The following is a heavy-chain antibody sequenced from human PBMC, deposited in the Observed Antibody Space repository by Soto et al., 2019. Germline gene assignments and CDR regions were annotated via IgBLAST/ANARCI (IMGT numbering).Heavy chain of an antibody. CDR2: ISYDGSNK. V-gene: IGHV3-30*18. Sequence: GGSLRLSCAASGFTFSSYGMHWVRQAPGKGLEWVAVISYDGSNKYYADSVKGRFTISRDNSKNTLYLQMNSLRAEDTAVYYCAKDPMRDSNYYYYMDVWGKGTTVTVSS. J-gene: IGHJ6*03. D-gene: IGHD4-4*01. CDR1: GFTFSSYG. CDR3: AKDPMRDSNYYYYMDV.